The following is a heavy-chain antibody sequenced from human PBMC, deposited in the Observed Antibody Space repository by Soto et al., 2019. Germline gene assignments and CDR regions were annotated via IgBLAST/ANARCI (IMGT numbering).Heavy chain of an antibody. D-gene: IGHD6-6*01. J-gene: IGHJ6*02. V-gene: IGHV5-10-1*01. CDR2: IDPSDSYT. CDR3: ARDEIGSSSYYGMDV. Sequence: GESLKISCKGSGYSFTSYWISWVRQMPGKGLEWMGRIDPSDSYTNYSPSFQGHVTISADKSISTAYLQWSSLKASDTAMYYCARDEIGSSSYYGMDVWGQGTTVTVSS. CDR1: GYSFTSYW.